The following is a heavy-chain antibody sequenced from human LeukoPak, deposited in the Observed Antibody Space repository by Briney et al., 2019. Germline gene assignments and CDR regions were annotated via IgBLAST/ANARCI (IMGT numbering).Heavy chain of an antibody. CDR2: IDSDSSDI. V-gene: IGHV3-21*05. Sequence: PGGSLRLSCAGSGFNFRLHAMNWVRQAPGKGLEWVSYIDSDSSDILYADSVKGRFTISRDIAKNSLYLQMNSLRAEDTAAFYCVRRCKDESSGARWFDPWGQGTLVTVSS. J-gene: IGHJ5*02. CDR1: GFNFRLHA. CDR3: VRRCKDESSGARWFDP. D-gene: IGHD3-22*01.